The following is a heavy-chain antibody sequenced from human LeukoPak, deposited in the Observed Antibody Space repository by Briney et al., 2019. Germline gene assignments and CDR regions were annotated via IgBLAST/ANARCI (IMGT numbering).Heavy chain of an antibody. Sequence: SETLSLTCAVYGGSFSGYYWSWIRQPPGKGLEWTGEINHSGSTNYNPSLKSRVTISVDTSKNQFSLKLSSVTAADTAVYYCASGRGIAAAGKVSGWFDPWGQGTLVTVSS. CDR1: GGSFSGYY. CDR2: INHSGST. CDR3: ASGRGIAAAGKVSGWFDP. J-gene: IGHJ5*02. V-gene: IGHV4-34*01. D-gene: IGHD6-13*01.